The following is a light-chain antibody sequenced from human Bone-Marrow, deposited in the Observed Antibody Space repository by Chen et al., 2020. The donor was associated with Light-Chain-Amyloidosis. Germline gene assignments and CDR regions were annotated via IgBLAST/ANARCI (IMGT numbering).Light chain of an antibody. V-gene: IGLV3-25*03. CDR2: KDR. CDR1: PFPGKV. Sequence: SELTQPPSVSVSPGQTARITCSGDPFPGKVAHWYQQKPGQAPVLVIFKDRERPSGIPERFSGSSSGAIVTLTISGAQAEDEAEYYCQSLDSSGNFFVFGGGTKVTVL. J-gene: IGLJ1*01. CDR3: QSLDSSGNFFV.